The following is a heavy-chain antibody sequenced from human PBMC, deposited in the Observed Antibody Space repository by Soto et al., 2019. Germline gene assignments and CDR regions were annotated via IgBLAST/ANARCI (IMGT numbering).Heavy chain of an antibody. Sequence: SETLSLTCTVSGASITSYYWSWVRQPPGKGLEWIGYIYYNGNTDYKPSLQSRVTISIEPSKSHFSLRLSSVTAADTAVYYCARDTGGIGGNGMDHWGQGTLVTVSS. J-gene: IGHJ4*02. CDR3: ARDTGGIGGNGMDH. CDR1: GASITSYY. V-gene: IGHV4-59*01. CDR2: IYYNGNT. D-gene: IGHD2-15*01.